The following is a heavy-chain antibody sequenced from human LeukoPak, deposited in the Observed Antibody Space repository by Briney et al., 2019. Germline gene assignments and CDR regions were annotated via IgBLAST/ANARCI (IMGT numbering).Heavy chain of an antibody. Sequence: ASVKVSCKASGYTFTSYDINWVRQATGQGLEWMGWMNPNSGNTGYAQKFQGRVTMTRNTSISTAYMEPSSLRSEDTAVYYCARGLGTYYDFWSGYLAITGTQNDAFDIWGQGTMVTVSS. D-gene: IGHD3-3*01. CDR3: ARGLGTYYDFWSGYLAITGTQNDAFDI. CDR2: MNPNSGNT. V-gene: IGHV1-8*01. J-gene: IGHJ3*02. CDR1: GYTFTSYD.